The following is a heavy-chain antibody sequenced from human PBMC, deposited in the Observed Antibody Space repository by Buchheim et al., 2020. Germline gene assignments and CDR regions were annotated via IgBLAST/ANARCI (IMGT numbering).Heavy chain of an antibody. J-gene: IGHJ4*02. D-gene: IGHD5-12*01. CDR1: GFTFSSYA. CDR2: ISGDGDTT. CDR3: AKSRWLATVEDFYFDY. Sequence: EVQLVESGGGLVQPGGSLRLSCAASGFTFSSYAINWVRQAPGKGLEWVSAISGDGDTTYYADSVRGRFTILRAHSKNTWQRQMNSLRAEDTAVYFCAKSRWLATVEDFYFDYWGQGTL. V-gene: IGHV3-23*04.